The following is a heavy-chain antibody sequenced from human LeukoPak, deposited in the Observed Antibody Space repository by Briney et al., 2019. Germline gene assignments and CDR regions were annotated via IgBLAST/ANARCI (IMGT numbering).Heavy chain of an antibody. Sequence: ASVKVSCKASGYPFIGYDITWVRQAAGQGPEWMGWMNPQSGNTDYAQKFQGRVTMTRDISINTAYMELSSLRSEDTAVYYCARGHRGDSSAWTYYYYYMDVWGKGTTVTVSS. CDR2: MNPQSGNT. CDR1: GYPFIGYD. J-gene: IGHJ6*03. D-gene: IGHD6-19*01. V-gene: IGHV1-8*02. CDR3: ARGHRGDSSAWTYYYYYMDV.